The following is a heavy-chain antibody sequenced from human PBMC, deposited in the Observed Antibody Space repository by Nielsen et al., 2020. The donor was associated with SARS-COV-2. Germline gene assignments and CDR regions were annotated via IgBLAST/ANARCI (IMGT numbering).Heavy chain of an antibody. CDR2: IWYDGSNK. CDR1: GFTFSNYG. D-gene: IGHD4-17*01. V-gene: IGHV3-33*08. CDR3: ARGGGAGDYLRWFDP. J-gene: IGHJ5*02. Sequence: GESLNISCAASGFTFSNYGMHWVRQAPGKGLEWVAVIWYDGSNKYYADSVKGRFTISRDNSKNTLYLQMNSLRAEDTAVYYCARGGGAGDYLRWFDPWGQGTLVTVSS.